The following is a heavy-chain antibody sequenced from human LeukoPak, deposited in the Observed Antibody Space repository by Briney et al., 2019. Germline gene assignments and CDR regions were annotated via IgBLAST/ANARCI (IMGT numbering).Heavy chain of an antibody. CDR2: INPSGGST. V-gene: IGHV1-46*01. Sequence: ASVKVSCKASGYTFTSYYMHWVRQAPGQGLEWMGIINPSGGSTSYAQKFQGRVTMTRGTSTSTVYMELSSLRSEDTAVYYCASSDAVAGTLPPYWGQGTLVTVSS. CDR1: GYTFTSYY. D-gene: IGHD6-19*01. J-gene: IGHJ4*02. CDR3: ASSDAVAGTLPPY.